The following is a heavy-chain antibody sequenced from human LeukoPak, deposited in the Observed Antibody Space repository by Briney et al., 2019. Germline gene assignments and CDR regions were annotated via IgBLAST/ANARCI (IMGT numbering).Heavy chain of an antibody. CDR2: ISYDGSNK. CDR1: GFTFSSYA. J-gene: IGHJ4*02. CDR3: ARDLSEQWLVYYFDY. V-gene: IGHV3-30-3*01. D-gene: IGHD6-19*01. Sequence: PGGSLRLSCAASGFTFSSYAMHWVRQAPGKGLEWVAVISYDGSNKYYADSVKGRFTISRDNSKNTLYLQMNSLRAEDTAAYYCARDLSEQWLVYYFDYWGQGTLVTVSS.